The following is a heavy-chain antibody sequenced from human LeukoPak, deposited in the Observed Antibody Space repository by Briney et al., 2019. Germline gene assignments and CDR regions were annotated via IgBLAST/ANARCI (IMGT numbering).Heavy chain of an antibody. D-gene: IGHD3-22*01. V-gene: IGHV5-51*01. CDR1: GYTFTTYW. CDR2: IYPEDSAT. CDR3: ARHESGRGFAVGSDFSYFGMDV. Sequence: GESLKISCMGSGYTFTTYWIGWVRQMPGKGLEWMAIIYPEDSATRYSPSFQGQVTISADKSISTAYLQWSSLKASDTGIYYCARHESGRGFAVGSDFSYFGMDVWGQGTTVTVSS. J-gene: IGHJ6*02.